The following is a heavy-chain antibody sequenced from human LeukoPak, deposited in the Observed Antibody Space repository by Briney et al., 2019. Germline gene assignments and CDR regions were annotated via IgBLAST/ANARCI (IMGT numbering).Heavy chain of an antibody. Sequence: PSETLSLTCTVSGGSFSSGGYYWSWIRQHPGKGLEWIGYIYYSGSTYYNPSLKSRVTISVDTSKNQFSLKLSSVTAADTAVYYCASMVRGAPPDYWGQGTLVTVSS. CDR2: IYYSGST. CDR1: GGSFSSGGYY. J-gene: IGHJ4*02. CDR3: ASMVRGAPPDY. V-gene: IGHV4-31*03. D-gene: IGHD3-10*01.